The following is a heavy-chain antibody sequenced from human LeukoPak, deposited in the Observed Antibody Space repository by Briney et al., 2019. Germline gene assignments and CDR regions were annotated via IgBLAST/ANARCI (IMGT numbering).Heavy chain of an antibody. CDR2: MHPSGML. Sequence: SEPLSLTCTVSGASFNSDDQFWNWIRQGRGRGLEWIGSMHPSGMLYNNPSLESRVTMSRDTSKTQFSLNLNSVTAADTAVYFCSRGLDSRKLGYWGQGILVTVSS. V-gene: IGHV4-31*03. CDR1: GASFNSDDQF. J-gene: IGHJ4*02. D-gene: IGHD3-22*01. CDR3: SRGLDSRKLGY.